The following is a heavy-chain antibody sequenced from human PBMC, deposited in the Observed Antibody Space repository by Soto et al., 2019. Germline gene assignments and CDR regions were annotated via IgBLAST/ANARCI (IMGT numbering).Heavy chain of an antibody. CDR3: ARGRTYYYCSGSYYLNWFDP. J-gene: IGHJ5*02. CDR2: INHSENS. V-gene: IGHV4-34*01. CDR1: GGSFSGYY. D-gene: IGHD3-10*01. Sequence: QVQLQQWGAGLLKPSETLSLICAIYGGSFSGYYWSWIRQPPGQGLEWIGEINHSENSNYNPSLKGRCTISVDTSKNQFSLKLTSVTAADTAVYYWARGRTYYYCSGSYYLNWFDPWGQGTLVTVSS.